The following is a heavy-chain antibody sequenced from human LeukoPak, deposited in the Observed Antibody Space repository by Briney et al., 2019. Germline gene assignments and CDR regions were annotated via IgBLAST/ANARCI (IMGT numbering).Heavy chain of an antibody. Sequence: GGSLRLSCAASAFTFRSYGMHWVRQAPGKGLEWVAIIRYDGSSTYYADSMKGRFTISRDNSKNTLYLQMNRLRTEDTAMYYCAKLEDYGDYGSFDFWGQGTMVTVSS. V-gene: IGHV3-30*02. CDR2: IRYDGSST. J-gene: IGHJ4*02. CDR1: AFTFRSYG. CDR3: AKLEDYGDYGSFDF. D-gene: IGHD4-17*01.